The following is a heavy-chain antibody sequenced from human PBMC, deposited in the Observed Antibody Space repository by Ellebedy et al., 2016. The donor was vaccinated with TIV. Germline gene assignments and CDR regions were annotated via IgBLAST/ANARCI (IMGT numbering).Heavy chain of an antibody. CDR2: IKYDGSDK. Sequence: PGGSLRLSCVASGFAFSDYYMSWIRQGPGKGLEWVANIKYDGSDKNYVDSVEGRFTISRDNARNSLYLQMNSLRVGDTAFYYCARYGFRDTGAYAFDYWGQGTLVTVSS. CDR1: GFAFSDYY. J-gene: IGHJ4*02. CDR3: ARYGFRDTGAYAFDY. D-gene: IGHD3-10*01. V-gene: IGHV3-7*03.